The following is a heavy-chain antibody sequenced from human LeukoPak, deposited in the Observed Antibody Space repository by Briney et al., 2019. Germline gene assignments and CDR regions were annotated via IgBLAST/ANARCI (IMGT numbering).Heavy chain of an antibody. CDR2: FDPEDGET. V-gene: IGHV1-24*01. Sequence: VASVKVSCTVSGYTLTELSMHWVRQAPGKGLEWMGGFDPEDGETIYAQKFQGRVTMTEDTSTDTAYMELSSLRSEDTAVYYCATVTAIKYAFDIWGQGTMVTVSS. D-gene: IGHD5-18*01. CDR1: GYTLTELS. J-gene: IGHJ3*02. CDR3: ATVTAIKYAFDI.